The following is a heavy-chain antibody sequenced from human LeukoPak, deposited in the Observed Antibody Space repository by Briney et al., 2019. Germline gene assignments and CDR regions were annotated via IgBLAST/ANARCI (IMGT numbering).Heavy chain of an antibody. J-gene: IGHJ4*02. CDR3: ARDRYDSSGYSTD. CDR1: GFTVSSNY. V-gene: IGHV3-53*01. Sequence: PGGSLRLSCAASGFTVSSNYMSWVRQAPGKGLEWVSVIYSGGSTYYADSVKGRFTISRDNSKNTLYLQMNSLRAEDTAMYYCARDRYDSSGYSTDWGQGTLVTVSS. D-gene: IGHD3-22*01. CDR2: IYSGGST.